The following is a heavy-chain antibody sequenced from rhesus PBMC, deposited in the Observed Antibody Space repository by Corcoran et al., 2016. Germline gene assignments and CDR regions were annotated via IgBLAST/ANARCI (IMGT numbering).Heavy chain of an antibody. V-gene: IGHV4-80*01. CDR1: GASDSTNV. Sequence: VQLQESGPGLGKPSESMSLTCAVSGASDSTNVVRWFRQSTGKGLRWRGEIQESGVANYNPLFQGRISISIDVPKSEISLRLRSVTVADTAVYYCARDDTVADDWGQGLMVTVSS. J-gene: IGHJ4*01. CDR3: ARDDTVADD. D-gene: IGHD4-23*01. CDR2: IQESGVA.